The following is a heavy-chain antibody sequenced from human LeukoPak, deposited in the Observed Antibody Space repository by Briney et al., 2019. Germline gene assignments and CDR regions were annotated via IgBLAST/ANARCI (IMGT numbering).Heavy chain of an antibody. V-gene: IGHV3-7*03. J-gene: IGHJ4*02. CDR1: GFTFSSYW. CDR2: IKQDGSEK. Sequence: PGGSLRLSCAASGFTFSSYWMSWVRQAPGKGLEWVANIKQDGSEKYYVDSVKGRFTISRDNAKNSLYLQMNSLGAEDTAVYYCARGFSYSSSYLGYWGQGTLVTVSS. CDR3: ARGFSYSSSYLGY. D-gene: IGHD6-13*01.